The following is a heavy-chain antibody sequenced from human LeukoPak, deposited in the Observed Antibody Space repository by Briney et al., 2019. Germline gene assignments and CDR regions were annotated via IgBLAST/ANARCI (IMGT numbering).Heavy chain of an antibody. V-gene: IGHV4-59*01. Sequence: SETLSLTCTVSGGSINSYYWSWIRQPPGRGLEWVGSIHYSGSTSYNPSLRSRVTISVDKSKNQFFLKLSSVTATDTAVYYCARGPHDYGDYGFDYWGQGTLVTVSS. CDR3: ARGPHDYGDYGFDY. D-gene: IGHD4-17*01. CDR2: IHYSGST. J-gene: IGHJ4*02. CDR1: GGSINSYY.